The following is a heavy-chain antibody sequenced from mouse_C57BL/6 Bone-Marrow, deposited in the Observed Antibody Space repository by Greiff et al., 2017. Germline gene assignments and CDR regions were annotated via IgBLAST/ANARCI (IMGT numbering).Heavy chain of an antibody. V-gene: IGHV14-4*01. D-gene: IGHD3-1*01. CDR3: TISWDYFDY. J-gene: IGHJ2*01. CDR2: IDPENGDT. Sequence: VQLQQSGAELVRPGASVKLSCTASGFNIKDDYMHWVKQRPEQGLEWIGWIDPENGDTEYASKFQGKATITADTSSNTAYLQLSSLTSEDTAVYYCTISWDYFDYGGQGTTLTVSS. CDR1: GFNIKDDY.